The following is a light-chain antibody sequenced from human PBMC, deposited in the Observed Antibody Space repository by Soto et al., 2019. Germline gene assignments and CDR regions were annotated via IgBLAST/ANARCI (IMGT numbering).Light chain of an antibody. V-gene: IGKV1-33*01. J-gene: IGKJ4*01. Sequence: DIQMTQSPSSLSASVGDRVTITCQADQGISKSLSWYQQKPGMAPKLLIYDASNLETGVPSRFSGSGSGIDFTLTISSLQPEDFGRYYCQQYDDLPFTFGGGTKVKIK. CDR2: DAS. CDR1: QGISKS. CDR3: QQYDDLPFT.